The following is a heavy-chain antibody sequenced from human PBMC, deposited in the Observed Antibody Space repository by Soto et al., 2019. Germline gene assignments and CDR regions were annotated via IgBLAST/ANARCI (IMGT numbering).Heavy chain of an antibody. V-gene: IGHV3-21*01. CDR2: ISSSSSYI. Sequence: GSLRLSCAASGXTFSSYSMNWVRQAPGKGLEWVSSISSSSSYIYYADSVKGRFTISRDNAKNPLYMQMKSLRAEDTAVYYCARDPGTAPDYWGQGTLVTVSS. J-gene: IGHJ4*02. D-gene: IGHD2-21*02. CDR3: ARDPGTAPDY. CDR1: GXTFSSYS.